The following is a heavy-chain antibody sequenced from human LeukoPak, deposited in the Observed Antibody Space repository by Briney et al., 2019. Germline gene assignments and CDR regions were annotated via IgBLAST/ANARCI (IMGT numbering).Heavy chain of an antibody. Sequence: GGSLRLSCAASGFTFSSYGMHWVRQAPGRGLEWVAFIRYDGSNKYYADSVKGRFTISRDNSKNTLYLQMNSLRAEDTAVYYCAKGFAKANWFDPWGQGTLVTVSS. CDR2: IRYDGSNK. J-gene: IGHJ5*02. CDR1: GFTFSSYG. V-gene: IGHV3-30*02. CDR3: AKGFAKANWFDP.